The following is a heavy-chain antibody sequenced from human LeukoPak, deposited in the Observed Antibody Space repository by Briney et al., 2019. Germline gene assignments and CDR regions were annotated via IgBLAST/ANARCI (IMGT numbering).Heavy chain of an antibody. CDR3: ARIPLGDVQTAAYYYGMDV. Sequence: PGGSLRLSCAASGFTFSSYGMHWVRQAPGKGLEWVAFIRYDGSNIYYADSVKGRFTISRDNSKNTLYLQMNSLRAEDTAVYYCARIPLGDVQTAAYYYGMDVWGQGTTVTVSS. V-gene: IGHV3-30*02. J-gene: IGHJ6*02. D-gene: IGHD3-16*01. CDR2: IRYDGSNI. CDR1: GFTFSSYG.